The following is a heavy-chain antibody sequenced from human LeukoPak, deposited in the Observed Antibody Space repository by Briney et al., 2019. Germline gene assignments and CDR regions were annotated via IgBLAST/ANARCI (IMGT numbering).Heavy chain of an antibody. V-gene: IGHV3-43D*03. D-gene: IGHD3-10*01. CDR2: ISWDGGST. CDR1: GFTFDDYA. J-gene: IGHJ3*02. Sequence: QAGGSLRLPCAASGFTFDDYAMHWVRQAPGKGLEWVSLISWDGGSTYYADSVKGRFTISRDNSKNSLYLQMNSLRAEDTALYYCAKGTTMVRGVISSDAFDIWGQGTMVTVSS. CDR3: AKGTTMVRGVISSDAFDI.